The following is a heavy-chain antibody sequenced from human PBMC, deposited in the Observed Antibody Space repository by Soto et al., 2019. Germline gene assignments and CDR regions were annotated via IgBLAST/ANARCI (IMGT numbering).Heavy chain of an antibody. CDR3: ARAGVDSFFDY. D-gene: IGHD3-9*01. V-gene: IGHV4-59*01. Sequence: SETLSLTCTVSGGSISSYYWSWIRQPPGKGLEWIGYIYYSGSTNYNPSHKSRVTISVDTSKNQFSMKLSSVTAADTAVYYCARAGVDSFFDYWGQGSLVTVS. CDR2: IYYSGST. CDR1: GGSISSYY. J-gene: IGHJ4*02.